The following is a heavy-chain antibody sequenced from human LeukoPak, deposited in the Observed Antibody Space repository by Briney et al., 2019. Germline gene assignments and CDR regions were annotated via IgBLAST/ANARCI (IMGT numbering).Heavy chain of an antibody. Sequence: PGGSLRLSCAASGFTLGSYAMSWVRQAPAKGLERVSTTVGSGSDTYYADSVKVRFTISRDNSKNTLYLQMNSLRAEDTAVYYCAKGGASGRRYFFDYWGQGTLVSVSS. D-gene: IGHD1-1*01. CDR1: GFTLGSYA. CDR2: TVGSGSDT. J-gene: IGHJ4*02. V-gene: IGHV3-23*01. CDR3: AKGGASGRRYFFDY.